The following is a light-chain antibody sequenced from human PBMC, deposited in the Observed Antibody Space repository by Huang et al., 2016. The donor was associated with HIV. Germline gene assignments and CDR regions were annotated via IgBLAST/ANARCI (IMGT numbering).Light chain of an antibody. CDR2: KAS. CDR3: QQSSTYPLT. CDR1: QSISRL. Sequence: DIQMTQSPPTLSASVGDRVTITCRASQSISRLLAWYQQKPGKAPKLLIYKASSLESGVPSRFSGSGSGTEFTLTISSLQPDDFATYYCQQSSTYPLTFGGGTKVDIK. V-gene: IGKV1-5*03. J-gene: IGKJ4*01.